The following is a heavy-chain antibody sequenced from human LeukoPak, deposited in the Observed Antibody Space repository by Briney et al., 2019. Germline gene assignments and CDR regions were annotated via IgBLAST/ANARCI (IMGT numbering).Heavy chain of an antibody. CDR2: FDPEDGET. Sequence: ASVKVSCKVSGYTLTELSMHWVRQAPGKGLEWMGGFDPEDGETIYAQKFQGRVTMTEDTSTDTAYMELSSLRSEDTAVYYCATTIAVVVAATRTDAFDIWGQGTMVTVSS. V-gene: IGHV1-24*01. CDR3: ATTIAVVVAATRTDAFDI. J-gene: IGHJ3*02. CDR1: GYTLTELS. D-gene: IGHD2-15*01.